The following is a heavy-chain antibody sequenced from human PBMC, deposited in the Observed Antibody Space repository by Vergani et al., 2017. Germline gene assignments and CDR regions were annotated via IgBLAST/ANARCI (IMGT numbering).Heavy chain of an antibody. J-gene: IGHJ6*03. Sequence: EVQLLESGGGLVQPGGSLRLSCAASGFTFSSYAMSWVHQAPGKGLEWVSVIYSGGSSTYYADSVKGRFTISRDNSKNTLYLQMNSLRAEDTAVYYCARAYCSSTSCQPGYYYYMDVWGKGTTVTVSS. CDR3: ARAYCSSTSCQPGYYYYMDV. CDR1: GFTFSSYA. V-gene: IGHV3-23*03. CDR2: IYSGGSST. D-gene: IGHD2-2*01.